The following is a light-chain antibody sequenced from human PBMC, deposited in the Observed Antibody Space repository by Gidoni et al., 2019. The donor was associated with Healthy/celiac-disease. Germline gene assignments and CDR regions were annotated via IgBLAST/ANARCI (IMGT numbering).Light chain of an antibody. V-gene: IGKV1-39*01. CDR2: AAS. CDR1: QSISSY. J-gene: IGKJ1*01. Sequence: DIQMTQSPSSLSASVGDRVTITGRASQSISSYLNWYQQKPGKAPQLLIYAASSLKSGVPSRFSGSGSGTDFTLTISSLQPEDFTTYYCQQSYSTPRTFGQGTKVEIK. CDR3: QQSYSTPRT.